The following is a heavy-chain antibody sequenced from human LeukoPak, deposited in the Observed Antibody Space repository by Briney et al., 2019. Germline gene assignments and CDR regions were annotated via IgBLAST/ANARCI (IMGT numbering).Heavy chain of an antibody. D-gene: IGHD2-2*01. CDR3: ASPYVGYCSSTSCHGWFDP. Sequence: ASVKVSCKASGYTFTSYGISWVRQAPGQGLEWMGWMNPNSGNTGYAQKFQGRVTITRNTSISTAYMELSSLRSEDTAVYYCASPYVGYCSSTSCHGWFDPWGQGTLVTVSS. CDR1: GYTFTSYG. V-gene: IGHV1-8*03. CDR2: MNPNSGNT. J-gene: IGHJ5*02.